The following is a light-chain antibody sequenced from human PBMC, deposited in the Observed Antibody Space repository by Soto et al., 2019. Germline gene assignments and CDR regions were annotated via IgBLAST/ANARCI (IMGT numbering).Light chain of an antibody. J-gene: IGKJ2*01. Sequence: EILMTQSPATLSVSPGERATLSCRASQSVSNRLAWYQQKLGQAPRLLIYGASTRATGIPARFSGSGSGTEFTLTISSLQSEESAIYYCQHYKNWPYTFGQGTKLEMK. CDR1: QSVSNR. V-gene: IGKV3-15*01. CDR3: QHYKNWPYT. CDR2: GAS.